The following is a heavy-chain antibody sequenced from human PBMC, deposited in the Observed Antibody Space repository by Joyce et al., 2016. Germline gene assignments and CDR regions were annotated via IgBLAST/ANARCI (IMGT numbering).Heavy chain of an antibody. V-gene: IGHV3-7*05. Sequence: EVQLVESGGGLVQPGGSLRLSCAASGFTFNLFWMNWVRQAPGKGLECVANIKTDGSDKYYVESVKGRITISRDNSEKSLYLQMSSLRVEDTAVYYCVREHVTGYGAYDSWGQGTMVTVSS. J-gene: IGHJ3*02. CDR1: GFTFNLFW. D-gene: IGHD2-2*03. CDR2: IKTDGSDK. CDR3: VREHVTGYGAYDS.